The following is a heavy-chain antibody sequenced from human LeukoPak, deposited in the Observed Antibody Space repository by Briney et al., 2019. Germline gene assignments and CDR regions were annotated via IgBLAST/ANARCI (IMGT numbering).Heavy chain of an antibody. CDR2: IRYDGSNK. Sequence: GGSLRLSCAASGFTFSNAWMSWVRQAPGKGLEWVAFIRYDGSNKYYADSVKGRFTISRDNSKNTLYLQMNSLRAEDTAVYYCAKDQQRREYQPWGPALNWFDPWGQGTLVTVSS. V-gene: IGHV3-30*02. D-gene: IGHD2-2*01. CDR1: GFTFSNAW. CDR3: AKDQQRREYQPWGPALNWFDP. J-gene: IGHJ5*02.